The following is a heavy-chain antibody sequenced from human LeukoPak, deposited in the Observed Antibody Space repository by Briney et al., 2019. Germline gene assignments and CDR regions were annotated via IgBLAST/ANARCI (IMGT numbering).Heavy chain of an antibody. Sequence: KPGASVNVSCKASGYTFTGYYMRWVRQAPGQGLEWMGWINANSGGTNYAQKFQGRVTMTRDTSISTAYMELSRLRSDDTAVYYCARSSRYDIWTGYPYWGQGTLVTVSP. CDR3: ARSSRYDIWTGYPY. J-gene: IGHJ4*02. D-gene: IGHD3-9*01. CDR1: GYTFTGYY. V-gene: IGHV1-2*02. CDR2: INANSGGT.